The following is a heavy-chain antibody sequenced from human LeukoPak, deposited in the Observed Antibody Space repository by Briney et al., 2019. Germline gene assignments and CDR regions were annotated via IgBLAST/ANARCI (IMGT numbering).Heavy chain of an antibody. J-gene: IGHJ4*02. D-gene: IGHD3-10*01. CDR3: ARERGFGELLHFDY. Sequence: ASVKVSCKASGYTFTGYYMHWVRQAPGQGLEWMGWINPNSGGTNYAQKFRGRVTMTRDTSISTAYMELSRLRSDDTAVYYCARERGFGELLHFDYWGQGTLVTVSS. CDR1: GYTFTGYY. CDR2: INPNSGGT. V-gene: IGHV1-2*02.